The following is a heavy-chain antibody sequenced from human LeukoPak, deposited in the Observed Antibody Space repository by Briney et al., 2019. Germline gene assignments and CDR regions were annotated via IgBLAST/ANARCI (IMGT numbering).Heavy chain of an antibody. D-gene: IGHD6-6*01. CDR2: IYYSGTT. J-gene: IGHJ3*02. V-gene: IGHV4-39*02. Sequence: PSETLSLTCTVSGGSISSSGYYWGWIRQPPGKGLEWIGSIYYSGTTYYNPSLKSRVTISVDTSKNHFSLKLSSVTAADTAVYYCARRRLTARRSDAFDIWGQGTLVIVSS. CDR1: GGSISSSGYY. CDR3: ARRRLTARRSDAFDI.